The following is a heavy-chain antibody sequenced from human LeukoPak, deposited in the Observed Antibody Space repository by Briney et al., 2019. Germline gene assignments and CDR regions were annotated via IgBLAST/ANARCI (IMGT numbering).Heavy chain of an antibody. Sequence: PSETLSLTCAVYGGSFSGYYWSWIRQPPGKGLEWIGEINHSGSTNYNPSLKSRVTISADTSKNQFSLKLSSVTAADTAVYYCARGNDSSGYYADYWGQGTLVTVSS. V-gene: IGHV4-34*01. CDR3: ARGNDSSGYYADY. D-gene: IGHD3-22*01. J-gene: IGHJ4*02. CDR1: GGSFSGYY. CDR2: INHSGST.